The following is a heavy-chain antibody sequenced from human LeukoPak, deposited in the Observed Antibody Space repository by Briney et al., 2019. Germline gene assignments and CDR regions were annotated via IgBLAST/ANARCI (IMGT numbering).Heavy chain of an antibody. CDR2: IGYEGVHK. V-gene: IGHV3-30*02. J-gene: IGHJ4*02. CDR3: AKDLHGGYSSDY. D-gene: IGHD4-23*01. CDR1: GFTFNNFG. Sequence: GGSLRLPCTASGFTFNNFGMHWVRQAPGKGLEWVSFIGYEGVHKYYADSVKGRFTISKDTSKATLYLQMNSLRPEDTAVYYCAKDLHGGYSSDYWGQGTLVTVFS.